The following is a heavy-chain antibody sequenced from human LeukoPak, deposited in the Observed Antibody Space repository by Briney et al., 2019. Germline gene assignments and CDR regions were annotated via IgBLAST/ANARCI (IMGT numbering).Heavy chain of an antibody. J-gene: IGHJ4*02. D-gene: IGHD3-16*01. CDR2: TWNDGSKK. CDR1: GFTFSTFG. CDR3: ARDSLGGDY. V-gene: IGHV3-33*01. Sequence: GGSLRLSCAASGFTFSTFGMHWVRRAPGKGLEWVAVTWNDGSKKFYADSVKGRFTISRDNSKNTLYLQMNSLRAEDTAVYYCARDSLGGDYWGQGTLVTVSS.